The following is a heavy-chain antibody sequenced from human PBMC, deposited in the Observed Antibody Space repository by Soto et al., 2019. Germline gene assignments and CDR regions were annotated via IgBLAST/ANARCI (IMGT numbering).Heavy chain of an antibody. V-gene: IGHV4-61*08. CDR2: MYNTGST. CDR1: GGSTSSGGYY. CDR3: ARDLWGYCGTDCYPLDV. J-gene: IGHJ6*02. Sequence: PSETLSLTCTVSGGSTSSGGYYWSWIRQPPGKGLEWIGYMYNTGSTVYNPSFKSRVTISVDTSKNQFSLKLNSVTAADTAVYYCARDLWGYCGTDCYPLDVWGQGTTVTVSS. D-gene: IGHD2-21*02.